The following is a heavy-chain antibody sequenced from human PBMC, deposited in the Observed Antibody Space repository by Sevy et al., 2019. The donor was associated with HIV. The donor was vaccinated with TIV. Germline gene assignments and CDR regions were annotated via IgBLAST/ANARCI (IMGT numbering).Heavy chain of an antibody. D-gene: IGHD6-19*01. Sequence: GGSLRLSCAASGFTFSSYAMSWVRQAPGKGLEWVSAISGSGGSTYYADSVKGRFTISRDNSKNTLYLQMNSLRAEDTAVYYCAKDMGVGVGYSSGWWYYWGQGTLVTVSS. CDR3: AKDMGVGVGYSSGWWYY. J-gene: IGHJ4*02. CDR2: ISGSGGST. V-gene: IGHV3-23*01. CDR1: GFTFSSYA.